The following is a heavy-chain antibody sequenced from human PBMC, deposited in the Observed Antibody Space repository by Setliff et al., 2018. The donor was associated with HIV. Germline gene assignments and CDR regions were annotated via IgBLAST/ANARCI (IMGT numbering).Heavy chain of an antibody. CDR2: ISAFNGNR. J-gene: IGHJ5*02. D-gene: IGHD2-15*01. V-gene: IGHV1-18*01. CDR1: GFTFSNYG. CDR3: ARMRGMTPLSGWFDP. Sequence: GASVKVSCKASGFTFSNYGFTWVRQAPGQGLEWMGWISAFNGNRDYAHKLQGRIMMTTDTSANTAYLELSGLGSDDTAVYYCARMRGMTPLSGWFDPWGQGTLVTVSS.